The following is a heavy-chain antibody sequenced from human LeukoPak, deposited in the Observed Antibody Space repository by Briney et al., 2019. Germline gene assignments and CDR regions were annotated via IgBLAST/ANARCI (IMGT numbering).Heavy chain of an antibody. CDR1: GGSISSGSYY. CDR3: AIDLIIWSGYYTGY. V-gene: IGHV4-61*02. J-gene: IGHJ4*02. D-gene: IGHD3-3*01. Sequence: SQTLSLTCTVSGGSISSGSYYWSWIRQPAGKGLEWMGRIYTSGSTNYNPSLKSRVTISVDTSKNQFSLKLNSVAAADTAVYYCAIDLIIWSGYYTGYWGQGTLVTVSS. CDR2: IYTSGST.